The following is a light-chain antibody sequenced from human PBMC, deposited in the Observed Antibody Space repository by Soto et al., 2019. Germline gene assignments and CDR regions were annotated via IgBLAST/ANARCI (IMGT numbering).Light chain of an antibody. CDR2: NAF. CDR3: QQYGRSGT. V-gene: IGKV3-11*01. Sequence: EVVLTHSPAALSLSPGERATLSFRASQSVNIYLAWYQQKPGQAPRLLINNAFNRATGIPARFSGSGSGTDFTLTISRLEDEDIAVYYWQQYGRSGTFGQGTKVDIK. CDR1: QSVNIY. J-gene: IGKJ1*01.